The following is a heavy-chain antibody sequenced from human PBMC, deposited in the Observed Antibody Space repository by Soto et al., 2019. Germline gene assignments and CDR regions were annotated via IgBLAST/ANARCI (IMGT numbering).Heavy chain of an antibody. CDR3: ARPYYGSGSYYGYYYYGMDV. D-gene: IGHD3-10*01. CDR2: IDPSDSYT. Sequence: PGESLKISCEGSGYSFTSYWISWVRQMPGKGLEWMGRIDPSDSYTNYSPSFQGHVTISADKSISTAYLQWSSLKASDTAMYYCARPYYGSGSYYGYYYYGMDVWGQGTTVTVSS. V-gene: IGHV5-10-1*01. J-gene: IGHJ6*02. CDR1: GYSFTSYW.